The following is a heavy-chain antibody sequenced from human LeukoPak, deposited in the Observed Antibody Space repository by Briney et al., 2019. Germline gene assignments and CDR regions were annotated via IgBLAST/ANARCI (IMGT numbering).Heavy chain of an antibody. V-gene: IGHV3-30*02. D-gene: IGHD3-16*01. Sequence: PGRSLRLSCAASGFTFSSYGMQCVRQAPGKGRGWVAFIRYDGSNKYYADSVKGRFTISRDNAKNSLYLQMNSLRAEDTAVYYCARARFGVIHPPIDYWGQGTLVTVSS. CDR2: IRYDGSNK. CDR1: GFTFSSYG. J-gene: IGHJ4*02. CDR3: ARARFGVIHPPIDY.